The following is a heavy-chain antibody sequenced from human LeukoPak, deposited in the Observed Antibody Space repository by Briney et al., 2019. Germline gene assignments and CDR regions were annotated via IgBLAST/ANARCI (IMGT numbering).Heavy chain of an antibody. CDR1: GVAFSGYY. Sequence: SETLSLTCDVYGVAFSGYYWSWIREPPRKGLEWIGEINHSGSTNYNPSLKSRVTISVDTSKNQFSLKLSSVTAADTAVYYCARGRTYCSSTSCYYWFDPWGQGTLVTVSS. V-gene: IGHV4-34*01. CDR3: ARGRTYCSSTSCYYWFDP. J-gene: IGHJ5*02. D-gene: IGHD2-2*01. CDR2: INHSGST.